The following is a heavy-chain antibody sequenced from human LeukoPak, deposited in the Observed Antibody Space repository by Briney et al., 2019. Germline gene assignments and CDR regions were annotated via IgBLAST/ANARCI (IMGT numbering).Heavy chain of an antibody. Sequence: PGGSLRLSCAASGFTFSSYAMSWVRQAPGKGLEWVSAISGSGGSTYYADSVKGRFTISRDNSKNTLYLQMNSLRAEDTAVYYCAKDWSFGVVLAGDIDYWGQGTLVTVSS. V-gene: IGHV3-23*01. CDR2: ISGSGGST. CDR1: GFTFSSYA. D-gene: IGHD3-3*01. J-gene: IGHJ4*02. CDR3: AKDWSFGVVLAGDIDY.